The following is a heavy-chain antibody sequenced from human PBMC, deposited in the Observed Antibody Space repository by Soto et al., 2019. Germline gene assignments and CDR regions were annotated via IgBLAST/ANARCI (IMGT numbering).Heavy chain of an antibody. V-gene: IGHV1-8*01. CDR1: GYTFTSYD. Sequence: GASVKVSCKASGYTFTSYDINWVRQATGQGLEWVGWMNPNSGNTGYAQKFQGRVTMTRNTSISTAYMELSSLRSEDTAVYYCARVYGDYYAYFDLWGLGTLVTVSS. CDR2: MNPNSGNT. D-gene: IGHD4-17*01. CDR3: ARVYGDYYAYFDL. J-gene: IGHJ2*01.